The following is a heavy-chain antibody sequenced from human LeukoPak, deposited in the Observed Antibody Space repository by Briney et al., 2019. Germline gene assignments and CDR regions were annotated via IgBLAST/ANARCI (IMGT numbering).Heavy chain of an antibody. CDR1: GFTFGSYE. D-gene: IGHD3-10*01. Sequence: PGGSLTLSCEASGFTFGSYEMTWVRQAPGRGLEWVSAISGSAARTFYADSVKGRFTISRDNSKNTLSLQMNSLRAEDTAVYYCAKRGPGSPESGKYYFDYWGQGTLVTVSS. CDR3: AKRGPGSPESGKYYFDY. V-gene: IGHV3-23*01. CDR2: ISGSAART. J-gene: IGHJ4*02.